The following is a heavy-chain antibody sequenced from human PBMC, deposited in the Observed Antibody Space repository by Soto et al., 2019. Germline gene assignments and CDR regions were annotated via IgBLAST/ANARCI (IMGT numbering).Heavy chain of an antibody. J-gene: IGHJ4*02. CDR2: ISGDGADT. Sequence: EVQLLESGGGLVQPGGSLRLSCMASGFTFMSNAMSWVRQAPGKGLEWVSAISGDGADTYYADSVRGRFTISRDNSKNTLSLKMNSLRDEDTALYYCVKDFRCADWGQGTLVTVSS. D-gene: IGHD2-8*01. CDR1: GFTFMSNA. V-gene: IGHV3-23*01. CDR3: VKDFRCAD.